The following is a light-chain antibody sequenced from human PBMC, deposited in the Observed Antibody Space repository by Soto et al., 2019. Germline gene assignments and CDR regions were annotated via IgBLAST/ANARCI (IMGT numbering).Light chain of an antibody. CDR3: QTWGTGIV. CDR2: LNSDGSH. J-gene: IGLJ7*01. Sequence: QPVLTQSPSASASLGASVKLTCTLSSGHSSYAIAWHQQQPEKGPRYLMKLNSDGSHSKGDGIPDRFSGSSSGAECYLTISSLQSEDEADYYCQTWGTGIVFGGGTQLTVL. V-gene: IGLV4-69*01. CDR1: SGHSSYA.